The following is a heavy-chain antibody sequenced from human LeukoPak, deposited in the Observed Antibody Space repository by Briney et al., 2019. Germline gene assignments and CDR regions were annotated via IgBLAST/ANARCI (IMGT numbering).Heavy chain of an antibody. CDR3: ARTIRPGGPTVGF. Sequence: ASVKVPCKASGYTFTGYYMHWVRQAPGQGLEWMGWINPNSGGTNYAQKFQGRVTMTRDTSISTAYMELSRLRSDDTAVYYCARTIRPGGPTVGFWGQGTLVTVSS. CDR2: INPNSGGT. D-gene: IGHD5-12*01. V-gene: IGHV1-2*02. J-gene: IGHJ4*02. CDR1: GYTFTGYY.